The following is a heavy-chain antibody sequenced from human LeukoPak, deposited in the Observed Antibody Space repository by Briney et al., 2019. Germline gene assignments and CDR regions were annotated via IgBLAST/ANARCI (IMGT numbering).Heavy chain of an antibody. Sequence: GGSLRLSCAASGFTLDDYAMHWVRQAPGKGLEWVSGISWNSGSIGYADSVKGRFTISRDNAKNSLYLQMNSLRAEDTALYYCAKDIRGYGPNYFDYWGQGTLVTVSS. CDR1: GFTLDDYA. CDR3: AKDIRGYGPNYFDY. D-gene: IGHD5-18*01. J-gene: IGHJ4*02. V-gene: IGHV3-9*01. CDR2: ISWNSGSI.